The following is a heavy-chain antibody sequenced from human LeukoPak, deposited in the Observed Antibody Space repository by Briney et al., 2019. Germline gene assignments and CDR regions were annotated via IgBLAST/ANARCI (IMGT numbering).Heavy chain of an antibody. CDR1: GFTFSSYG. J-gene: IGHJ4*02. CDR3: AREVKGSGVESYYFDY. Sequence: AGGSLRLSCAASGFTFSSYGMSWVRQAPGKGLEWVSAISGSGGSTYYADSVKGRFTISRDNSKNTLYLQMNSLGAEDTAVYYCAREVKGSGVESYYFDYWGQGTLVTVSS. D-gene: IGHD3-10*01. V-gene: IGHV3-23*01. CDR2: ISGSGGST.